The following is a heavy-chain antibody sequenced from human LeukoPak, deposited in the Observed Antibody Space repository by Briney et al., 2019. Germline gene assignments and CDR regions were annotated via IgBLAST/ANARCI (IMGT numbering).Heavy chain of an antibody. J-gene: IGHJ4*02. CDR1: GFTFSSYA. D-gene: IGHD4-17*01. CDR3: AKDPHDYGDYGGY. Sequence: GGSLRLSCAASGFTFSSYAMSWVRQAPGKGLEWVSAISGSGGSTYYADSVKGRFTISRDNSKNTLYLQTNSLRAEDTAVYYCAKDPHDYGDYGGYWGQGTLVTVSS. CDR2: ISGSGGST. V-gene: IGHV3-23*01.